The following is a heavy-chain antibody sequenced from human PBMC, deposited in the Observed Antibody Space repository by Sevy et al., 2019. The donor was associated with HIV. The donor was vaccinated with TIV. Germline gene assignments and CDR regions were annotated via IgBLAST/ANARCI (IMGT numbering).Heavy chain of an antibody. V-gene: IGHV3-7*01. J-gene: IGHJ4*02. CDR2: IKQDGSEK. D-gene: IGHD6-19*01. Sequence: GGSLRLSCAASGLHVGNYWMNWVSQAPGKGLEWVANIKQDGSEKYYVDSVKGRFTISRDNAKNSVYLQMTSLRVEDTALYFCAGGGGWLIDYWGQGTLVTVSS. CDR3: AGGGGWLIDY. CDR1: GLHVGNYW.